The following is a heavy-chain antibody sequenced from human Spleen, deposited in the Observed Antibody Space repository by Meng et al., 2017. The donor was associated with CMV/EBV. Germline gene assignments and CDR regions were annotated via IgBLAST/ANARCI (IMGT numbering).Heavy chain of an antibody. J-gene: IGHJ5*02. CDR3: AGSSSSWYQNWFDP. D-gene: IGHD6-13*01. V-gene: IGHV1-18*01. CDR2: ISAYNGYT. Sequence: QVQSVQAGEEAKKPGAPVRVSCEACGYTYTTYGISCGRQAPGQGLERMGWISAYNGYTNYAQKLQSRVTMTTDTSTSTAYMELRSLRSDDTAVYYCAGSSSSWYQNWFDPWGQGTLVTVSS. CDR1: GYTYTTYG.